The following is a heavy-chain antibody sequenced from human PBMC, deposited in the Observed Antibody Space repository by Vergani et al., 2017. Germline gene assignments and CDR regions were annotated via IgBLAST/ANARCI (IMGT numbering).Heavy chain of an antibody. CDR2: LSASDRRT. Sequence: EVQLLESGGDLVQPGGSLRLSCAASGFTFIMHAMSWVRQAPGKGLEWVSTLSASDRRTHYADSVKGRFTISRDISKNTLFLHMNSLRPEDTAVYYCAKVGRSEVAGTFGAFDIWGQGTKVTVYS. CDR3: AKVGRSEVAGTFGAFDI. V-gene: IGHV3-23*01. CDR1: GFTFIMHA. J-gene: IGHJ3*02. D-gene: IGHD6-19*01.